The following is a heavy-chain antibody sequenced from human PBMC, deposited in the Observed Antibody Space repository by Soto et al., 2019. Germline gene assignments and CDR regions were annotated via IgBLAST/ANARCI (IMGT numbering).Heavy chain of an antibody. J-gene: IGHJ6*02. CDR3: ARGRNYDILTGHYYYYGMDV. V-gene: IGHV1-69*01. Sequence: QVQLVQSGAEVQKPGSSVKVSCKASGGTFSSYAISWVRQAPGQGLEWMGGIIPIFGTANYAQKFQGRVTITADESTSTAYMELSSLRSEDTAVYYCARGRNYDILTGHYYYYGMDVWGQGTTVTVSS. D-gene: IGHD3-9*01. CDR1: GGTFSSYA. CDR2: IIPIFGTA.